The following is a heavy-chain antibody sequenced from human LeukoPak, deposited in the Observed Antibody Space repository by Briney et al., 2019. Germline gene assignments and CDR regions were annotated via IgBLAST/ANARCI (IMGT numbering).Heavy chain of an antibody. D-gene: IGHD4-17*01. J-gene: IGHJ3*02. Sequence: GGSLRFSCAASGFTFSSYWMSWVRQAPGKGLEWVANVKQDGSERNYVDSVKGRFSISRDNAKNSLYLQMNSLRVEDTAVYYCARADYGADDALDIWGQGTMVTVSS. CDR3: ARADYGADDALDI. CDR1: GFTFSSYW. V-gene: IGHV3-7*03. CDR2: VKQDGSER.